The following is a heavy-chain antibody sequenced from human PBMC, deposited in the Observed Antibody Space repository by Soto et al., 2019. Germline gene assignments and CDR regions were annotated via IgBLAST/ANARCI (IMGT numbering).Heavy chain of an antibody. D-gene: IGHD3-22*01. J-gene: IGHJ4*02. CDR1: GGSISSSSYY. CDR2: IYYRAST. Sequence: TSETLSLTCTVSGGSISSSSYYWGWIRQPPGKGLEWIGSIYYRASTYYNPSLKSRVTISVDTSKNQFSLKLSSVTAADTAVYYCARLDQWLPDYWGQGTLVTVSS. CDR3: ARLDQWLPDY. V-gene: IGHV4-39*01.